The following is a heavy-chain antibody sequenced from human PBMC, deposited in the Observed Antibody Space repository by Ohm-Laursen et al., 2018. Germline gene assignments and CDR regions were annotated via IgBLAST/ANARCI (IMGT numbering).Heavy chain of an antibody. D-gene: IGHD1-26*01. J-gene: IGHJ4*02. CDR2: IYYSGST. Sequence: SETLSLTCTVSGGSISSYYWSWIRQPPGKGLEWIGYIYYSGSTNYNPSLKSRVTIPVDTSKNQFSLKLSSVTAADTAVYYCATLAVGATTDFDYWGQGTLVTVSS. V-gene: IGHV4-59*01. CDR1: GGSISSYY. CDR3: ATLAVGATTDFDY.